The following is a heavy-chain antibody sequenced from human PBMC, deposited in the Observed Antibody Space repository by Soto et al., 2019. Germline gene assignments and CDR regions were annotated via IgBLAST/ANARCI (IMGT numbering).Heavy chain of an antibody. D-gene: IGHD3-10*02. J-gene: IGHJ3*01. V-gene: IGHV2-5*02. CDR2: IYWDHDQ. CDR1: GFSLSTYGVG. Sequence: QITLKESGPTLVKPTQTLTLTCTFSGFSLSTYGVGVGWIRQPPGKALEWLAIIYWDHDQYFSPHLKDRLTISNDTSTNQVVLTMTSMDPVDTATYCCAHFVRTFDVWGHGTVGTVSS. CDR3: AHFVRTFDV.